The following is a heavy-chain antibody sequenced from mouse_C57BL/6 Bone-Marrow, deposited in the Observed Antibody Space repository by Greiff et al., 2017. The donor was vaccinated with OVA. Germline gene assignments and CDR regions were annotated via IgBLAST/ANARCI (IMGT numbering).Heavy chain of an antibody. CDR2: IDPSDSYT. J-gene: IGHJ1*03. V-gene: IGHV1-50*01. D-gene: IGHD1-1*01. CDR1: GYTFTSYW. Sequence: QVQLQQPGAELVKPGASVKLSCKASGYTFTSYWMQWVKQRPGQGLEWIGEIDPSDSYTTYNQKFKGKATLTVDTSSNTAYRPLSSLTSEDTAVYYCARYYYGSSYWYFDVWGTGTTVTVSS. CDR3: ARYYYGSSYWYFDV.